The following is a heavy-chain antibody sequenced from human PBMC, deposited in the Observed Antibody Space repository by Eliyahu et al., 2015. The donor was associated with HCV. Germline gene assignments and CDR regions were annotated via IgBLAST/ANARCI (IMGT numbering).Heavy chain of an antibody. CDR1: EFTFSNYD. D-gene: IGHD1/OR15-1a*01. J-gene: IGHJ4*02. CDR3: ARNHRGIGTPDY. V-gene: IGHV3-33*01. CDR2: IWYDGGDK. Sequence: GGGVVQPGRSLRLSCAASEFTFSNYDMHWVRQAPGKGLEWVAVIWYDGGDKYYADSVRGRFSISRDNSKNTLYLQMGRLRAEDTAVYYCARNHRGIGTPDYWGQGTLVTVSS.